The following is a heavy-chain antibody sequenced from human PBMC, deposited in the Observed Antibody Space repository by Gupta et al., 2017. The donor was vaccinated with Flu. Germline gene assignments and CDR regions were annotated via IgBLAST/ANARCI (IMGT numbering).Heavy chain of an antibody. J-gene: IGHJ4*02. V-gene: IGHV4-59*01. Sequence: QVQLQESGPGLVKPSETLSLTCTISGGSISNYFWNWIRQPPGKGLEWIGYIYYSGSTNYNPARKSRVTISVETSKNQVSLRVTSATAAETGVYYCARDKNTDGYNVFGSGGQGIMVTVSP. CDR3: ARDKNTDGYNVFGS. CDR2: IYYSGST. CDR1: GGSISNYF. D-gene: IGHD5-24*01.